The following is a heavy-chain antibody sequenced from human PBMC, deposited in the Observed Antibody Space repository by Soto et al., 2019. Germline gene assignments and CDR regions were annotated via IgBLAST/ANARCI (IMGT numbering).Heavy chain of an antibody. Sequence: GGSLRLSCAASGFTFSSYGMHWVRQAPGKGLEWVAVIWYDGSNKYYADSVKGRFTISRDNSKNTLYLQMNSLRAEDTAVYYCARDSERFLEWLHDYWGQGTLVTVSS. V-gene: IGHV3-33*01. D-gene: IGHD3-3*01. CDR1: GFTFSSYG. J-gene: IGHJ4*02. CDR2: IWYDGSNK. CDR3: ARDSERFLEWLHDY.